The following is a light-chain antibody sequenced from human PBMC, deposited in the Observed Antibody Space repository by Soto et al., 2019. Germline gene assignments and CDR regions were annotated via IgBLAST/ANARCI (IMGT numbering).Light chain of an antibody. V-gene: IGKV1-5*01. CDR3: QQYHSYWT. CDR2: YAS. J-gene: IGKJ1*01. CDR1: QNIRSR. Sequence: DFQMTQSPSTLSASVGDRVTITCRASQNIRSRLAWFQQKPGKAPKLLSYYASSLESGVPQRFSGSGSGTEFNLTISSLQTDDFSTYYCQQYHSYWTFGQGTKVDIK.